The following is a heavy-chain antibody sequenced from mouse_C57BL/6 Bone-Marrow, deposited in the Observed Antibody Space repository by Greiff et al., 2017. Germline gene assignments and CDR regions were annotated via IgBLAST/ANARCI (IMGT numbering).Heavy chain of an antibody. Sequence: VQLQQSGAELVRPGASVKLSCKASGYTFTDYYINWVKQRPGQGLEWIARIYPGSGNTYYNEKFKGKATLTAEKSSSTAYMQLSSLTSEDSAFYYCAKTAQATYYAMDDWGKGTSVTVSS. J-gene: IGHJ4*01. D-gene: IGHD3-2*02. CDR3: AKTAQATYYAMDD. V-gene: IGHV1-76*01. CDR2: IYPGSGNT. CDR1: GYTFTDYY.